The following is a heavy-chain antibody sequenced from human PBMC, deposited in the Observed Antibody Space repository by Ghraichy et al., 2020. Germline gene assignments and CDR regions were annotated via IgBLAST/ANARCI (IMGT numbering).Heavy chain of an antibody. D-gene: IGHD3-3*01. J-gene: IGHJ4*02. CDR1: GFTFDDYA. Sequence: GESLNISCAASGFTFDDYAMHWVRQAPGKGLEWVSLISGDGGSTYYADSVKGRFTISRDNSKNSLYLQMNSLRTEDTALYYCAKGYYDFWSGYEQFDYWGQGTLVTVSS. CDR3: AKGYYDFWSGYEQFDY. V-gene: IGHV3-43*02. CDR2: ISGDGGST.